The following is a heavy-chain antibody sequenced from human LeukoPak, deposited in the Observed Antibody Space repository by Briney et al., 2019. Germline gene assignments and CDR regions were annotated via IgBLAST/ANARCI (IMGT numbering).Heavy chain of an antibody. J-gene: IGHJ4*02. CDR3: ARDHDYGFDY. D-gene: IGHD4-17*01. Sequence: GGSLILSCAASGFTFSSYSMNWVRQAPGEGLEWVSYITGSSSIIHYADSVKGRFTISRDNAKNSLYLQMNSLRDEDTAVYYCARDHDYGFDYWGQGILVTVAS. CDR1: GFTFSSYS. V-gene: IGHV3-48*02. CDR2: ITGSSSII.